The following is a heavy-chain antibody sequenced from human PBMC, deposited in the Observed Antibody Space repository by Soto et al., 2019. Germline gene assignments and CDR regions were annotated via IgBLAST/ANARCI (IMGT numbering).Heavy chain of an antibody. J-gene: IGHJ4*02. V-gene: IGHV4-59*01. D-gene: IGHD3-10*01. CDR1: GGSMSEYF. CDR2: IYYLGST. Sequence: SETLSLTCSVSGGSMSEYFWSWIRQSPGKGLEWIGYIYYLGSTDYNPSLKSRVTISVDTSKRQFSLRLTSVTAADAAVYYCARDGYDGSGSPYPAYWGPGTQVTVSS. CDR3: ARDGYDGSGSPYPAY.